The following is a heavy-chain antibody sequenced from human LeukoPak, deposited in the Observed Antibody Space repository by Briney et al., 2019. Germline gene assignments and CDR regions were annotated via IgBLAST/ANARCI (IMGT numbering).Heavy chain of an antibody. D-gene: IGHD6-19*01. V-gene: IGHV4-59*12. CDR3: ARSRPVAGFVSDYYYYAMDI. CDR1: GDSISSYY. CDR2: IFYSGSP. Sequence: SETLSLTCTVSGDSISSYYWSWIRQPPGKGLEWIGNIFYSGSPNYNASLKSRVTTSFDTSKNQFSLKLSFVTAADTAVYYCARSRPVAGFVSDYYYYAMDIWGQGTTVTVAS. J-gene: IGHJ6*02.